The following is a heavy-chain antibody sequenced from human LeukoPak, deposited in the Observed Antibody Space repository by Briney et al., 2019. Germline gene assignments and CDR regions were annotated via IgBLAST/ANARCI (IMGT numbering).Heavy chain of an antibody. J-gene: IGHJ4*02. Sequence: ASVKVSCKASGYTFTGCYMHWVRQAPGQGLEWMGWINPNSGGTNYAQKFQGWVTMTRDTSISTAYMELSRLRSDETAVYYCARGSPTQRYSGSYWKGDYFDYWGQGTLVTVSS. CDR1: GYTFTGCY. V-gene: IGHV1-2*04. CDR2: INPNSGGT. CDR3: ARGSPTQRYSGSYWKGDYFDY. D-gene: IGHD1-26*01.